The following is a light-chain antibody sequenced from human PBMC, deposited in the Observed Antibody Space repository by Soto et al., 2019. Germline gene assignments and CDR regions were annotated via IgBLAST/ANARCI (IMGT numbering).Light chain of an antibody. V-gene: IGKV3-20*01. CDR2: DAS. CDR1: QSVSSSY. CDR3: QQYGGSPQVT. J-gene: IGKJ4*01. Sequence: EIVLTQSPGTLSLSPGERATLSCRASQSVSSSYLAWYQQKPGQAPRLLIYDASSGATGIPDRFSGSGSGTDFTLTISRLEPEDFAVYYCQQYGGSPQVTFGGGTKVEIK.